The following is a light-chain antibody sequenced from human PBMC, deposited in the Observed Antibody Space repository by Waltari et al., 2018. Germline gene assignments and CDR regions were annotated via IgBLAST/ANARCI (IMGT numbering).Light chain of an antibody. J-gene: IGLJ2*01. CDR3: SSYAGSNKVV. CDR1: SSDVGNYNY. V-gene: IGLV2-8*01. CDR2: EVS. Sequence: QSALTQPPSASGSPGQSVTISCTGTSSDVGNYNYVSWYQQHPGKAPKLMFYEVSKRPSGVPDRFSGSKSGNTASLTVSGLQVEDEADYYCSSYAGSNKVVFGGGTKLTVL.